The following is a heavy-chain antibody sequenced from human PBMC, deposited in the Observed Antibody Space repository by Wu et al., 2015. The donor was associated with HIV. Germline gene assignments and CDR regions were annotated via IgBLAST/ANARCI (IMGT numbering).Heavy chain of an antibody. D-gene: IGHD6-13*01. J-gene: IGHJ4*02. V-gene: IGHV1-8*02. CDR1: GYTFTSYD. CDR3: ARAGGISSSIWYVGF. CDR2: MNPNSGHT. Sequence: QVQLVQSGAEVKKPGASVKVSCKASGYTFTSYDIHWVRQATGQGLEWMGWMNPNSGHTAYAQKFQGRVAMTRNTSISTAYMELGSLRSEDTAVYYCARAGGISSSIWYVGFWGQGTVLTVSS.